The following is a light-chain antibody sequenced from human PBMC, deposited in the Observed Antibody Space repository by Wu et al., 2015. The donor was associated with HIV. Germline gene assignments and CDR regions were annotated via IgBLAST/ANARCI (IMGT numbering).Light chain of an antibody. CDR1: QSISSY. Sequence: DIQMTQSPSSLSASVGDRVTITCRASQSISSYLNWYQQKPGKAPKLLIYTTSSLQSGVPSRFSGSGSGTDFTLTISSLQPEDFAIYYCQQSCSTPRLTFGGGTKVEIK. CDR2: TTS. J-gene: IGKJ4*01. V-gene: IGKV1-39*01. CDR3: QQSCSTPRLT.